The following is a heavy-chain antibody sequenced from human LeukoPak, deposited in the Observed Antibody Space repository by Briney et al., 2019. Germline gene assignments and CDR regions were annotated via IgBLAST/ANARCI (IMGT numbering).Heavy chain of an antibody. V-gene: IGHV3-23*01. J-gene: IGHJ3*02. CDR2: ISGSGGST. CDR3: AKERRGENVWGSYRDAFDM. CDR1: GFTFSSYS. Sequence: PGGSLRLSCAASGFTFSSYSMNWVRQAPGKGLEWVSGISGSGGSTYYADSVKGRFTISRDNSKNTLYLQMNSLRAEDTAVYYCAKERRGENVWGSYRDAFDMWGQGTMVTVSS. D-gene: IGHD3-16*02.